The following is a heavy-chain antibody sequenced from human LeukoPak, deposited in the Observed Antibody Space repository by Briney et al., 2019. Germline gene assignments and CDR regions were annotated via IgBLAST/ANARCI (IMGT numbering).Heavy chain of an antibody. V-gene: IGHV3-48*01. CDR3: ASLWYYDSPP. CDR2: ISSSSSTI. CDR1: GGSISSSS. D-gene: IGHD3-22*01. J-gene: IGHJ4*02. Sequence: ETLSLTCTVSGGSISSSSYYWGWIRQPPGKGLEWVSYISSSSSTIYYADSVKGRFTISRDNAKNSLYLQMNSLRAEDTAVYYCASLWYYDSPPWGQGTLVTVSS.